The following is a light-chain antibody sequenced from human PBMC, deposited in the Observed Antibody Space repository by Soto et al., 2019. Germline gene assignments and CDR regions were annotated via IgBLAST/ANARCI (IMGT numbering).Light chain of an antibody. CDR1: QDIRKY. CDR2: GAS. Sequence: DSQMPQSPSSLSASVGDRVTITCQASQDIRKYLSWYQQKPGRAPKLLIYGASNLETGVPSRFSGRGYGTDFTFSSRSLQPEDIATYYCQLYDHLPPFTFGPGTKVAI. J-gene: IGKJ3*01. CDR3: QLYDHLPPFT. V-gene: IGKV1-33*01.